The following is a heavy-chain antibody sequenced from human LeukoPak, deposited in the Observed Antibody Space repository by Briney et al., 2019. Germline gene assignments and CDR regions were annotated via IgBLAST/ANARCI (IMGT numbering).Heavy chain of an antibody. J-gene: IGHJ4*02. V-gene: IGHV4-34*01. Sequence: SETLSLTCAVYGGSFSGYYWSWIRQPPGKGLEWIGEINHSGSTNYNPSLKSRVTISADTSKNQFSLKLSSVTAADTAVYYCARGWTIAAAGTDFDYWGQGTLVTVSS. CDR2: INHSGST. CDR3: ARGWTIAAAGTDFDY. CDR1: GGSFSGYY. D-gene: IGHD6-13*01.